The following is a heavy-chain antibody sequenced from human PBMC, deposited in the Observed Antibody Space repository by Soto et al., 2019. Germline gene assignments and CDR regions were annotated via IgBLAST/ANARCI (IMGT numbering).Heavy chain of an antibody. V-gene: IGHV4-59*01. J-gene: IGHJ4*01. CDR2: IYYSGST. Sequence: SETLSLTCTVSGGSISSYYWSWIRQPPGKGLEWIGYIYYSGSTNYNPSLKSRVTISVDTSKNQFSLKLSSVTAEDTAVYYCAKGRYNSKWPNFDNWGHGTQVTVSS. CDR3: AKGRYNSKWPNFDN. CDR1: GGSISSYY. D-gene: IGHD6-13*01.